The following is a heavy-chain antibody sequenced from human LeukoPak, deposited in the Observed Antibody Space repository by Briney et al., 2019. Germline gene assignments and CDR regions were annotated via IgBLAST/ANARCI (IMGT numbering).Heavy chain of an antibody. CDR1: GGSISRYY. CDR3: ARGAETTSFDS. CDR2: IYTSGNT. Sequence: SETLSLTCPLSGGSISRYYWSWIRQPAGKGLEWIGRIYTSGNTNYNPSLKSRVTMSIDTSKSQFSLKLSSVTAADTAVYYCARGAETTSFDSWGQRTLVTVSS. V-gene: IGHV4-4*07. J-gene: IGHJ4*02. D-gene: IGHD1-7*01.